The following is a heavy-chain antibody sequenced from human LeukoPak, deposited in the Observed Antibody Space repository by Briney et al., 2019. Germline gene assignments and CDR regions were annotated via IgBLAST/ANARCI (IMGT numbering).Heavy chain of an antibody. J-gene: IGHJ5*02. CDR2: INHSGST. D-gene: IGHD6-13*01. Sequence: SETLSLTCAVYGGSFSGYYWSWIRQPPGKGLEWIGEINHSGSTNYNPSLKSRVTISVDTCKNQFSLTLSSVTAADTAVYYCARRWSSSWFLGWWFDPWGQGTLVTVSS. CDR3: ARRWSSSWFLGWWFDP. CDR1: GGSFSGYY. V-gene: IGHV4-34*01.